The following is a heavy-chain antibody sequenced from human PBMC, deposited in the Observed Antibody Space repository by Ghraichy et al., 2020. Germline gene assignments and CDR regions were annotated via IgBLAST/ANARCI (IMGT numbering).Heavy chain of an antibody. CDR3: VRDGPGTTPYDY. V-gene: IGHV3-74*01. CDR2: INPDATNT. CDR1: GFSLSDYW. D-gene: IGHD1-1*01. J-gene: IGHJ4*02. Sequence: GESLNISCAASGFSLSDYWMNWVRQAPGKGLVWVSHINPDATNTKYADSVKDRFTVSRDNAKNTLYLQLNSLRAEDTAVYYCVRDGPGTTPYDYWGQGTLVTVSS.